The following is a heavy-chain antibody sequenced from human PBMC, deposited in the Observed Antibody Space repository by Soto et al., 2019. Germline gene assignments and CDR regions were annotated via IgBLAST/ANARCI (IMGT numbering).Heavy chain of an antibody. D-gene: IGHD3-22*01. CDR2: ISYDGSNK. CDR1: GFTFSSYG. Sequence: QVQLVESGGGVVQPGRSLRLSCAASGFTFSSYGMHWVRQAPGKGLEWVAVISYDGSNKYYADSVKGRFTISRDNSKNTLYLQMNSLRAEDTAVYYCAKDLGYDSSGSQGDYWGQGTLVTVSS. J-gene: IGHJ4*02. CDR3: AKDLGYDSSGSQGDY. V-gene: IGHV3-30*18.